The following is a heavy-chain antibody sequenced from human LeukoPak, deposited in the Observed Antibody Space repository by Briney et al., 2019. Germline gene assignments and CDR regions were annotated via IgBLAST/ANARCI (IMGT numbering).Heavy chain of an antibody. D-gene: IGHD3-22*01. CDR1: GGAINRFY. CDR3: ARGAYDRSTYMVY. Sequence: PSETLSLTCTVSGGAINRFYWTWIRQPPGKGLDWIGYIYYSGSTNYNPSLRSRVTISVDTSKNQFSLKLSSVSAADTAVYYCARGAYDRSTYMVYWGQGTLVTVSS. V-gene: IGHV4-59*01. J-gene: IGHJ1*01. CDR2: IYYSGST.